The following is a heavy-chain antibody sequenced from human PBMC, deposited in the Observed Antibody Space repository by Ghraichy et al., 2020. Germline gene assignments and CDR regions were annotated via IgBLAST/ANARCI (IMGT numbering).Heavy chain of an antibody. CDR3: TRESYSSSWSDFDY. J-gene: IGHJ4*02. CDR1: GFTFGTYW. CDR2: IRQDGDEK. V-gene: IGHV3-7*01. Sequence: GGSLRLSCVASGFTFGTYWMSWVRQTPGKGLEWVANIRQDGDEKFYVDSVKGRFTISRDNAKNSLHLQMNSLRAEDTAVYYCTRESYSSSWSDFDYWGQGTLVTVSS. D-gene: IGHD6-13*01.